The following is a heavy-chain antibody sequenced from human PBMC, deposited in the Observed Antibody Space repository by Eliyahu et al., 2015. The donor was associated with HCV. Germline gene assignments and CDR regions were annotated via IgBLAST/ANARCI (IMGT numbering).Heavy chain of an antibody. V-gene: IGHV2-5*01. Sequence: QITLKESGPTLVKPTQTLTLTCTFSGFSLSTSGVGVGWIRQPPGKALEWLALIYWNDDKRYSPSLKSRLTITKDTSKNQVVLTMTNMDPVDTATYSCAYLSGYSSGSHFDYWGQGTLVTVSS. CDR2: IYWNDDK. D-gene: IGHD6-19*01. CDR1: GFSLSTSGVG. CDR3: AYLSGYSSGSHFDY. J-gene: IGHJ4*02.